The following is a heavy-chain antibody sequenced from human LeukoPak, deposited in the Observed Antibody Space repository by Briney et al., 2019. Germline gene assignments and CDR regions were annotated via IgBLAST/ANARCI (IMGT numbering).Heavy chain of an antibody. CDR1: GFTFSSYG. D-gene: IGHD3-10*01. Sequence: PGRSLRLSCAASGFTFSSYGMHWVRQAPGKGLEWVAVISYDGSNKYYADSVKGRFTISRDNSKNTLYLQMNSLRAEDTAVYYCAKDQTYGSGSYFDYWGQGTLVTVSS. CDR2: ISYDGSNK. V-gene: IGHV3-30*18. CDR3: AKDQTYGSGSYFDY. J-gene: IGHJ4*02.